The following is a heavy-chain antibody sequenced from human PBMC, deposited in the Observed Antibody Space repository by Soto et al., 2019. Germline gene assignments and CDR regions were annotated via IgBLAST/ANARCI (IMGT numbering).Heavy chain of an antibody. CDR3: VSDETQLERRPSYGKDV. V-gene: IGHV3-33*01. D-gene: IGHD1-1*01. CDR1: GFTFSHYG. CDR2: IWHHGGNK. Sequence: QMQLEESGGGVVQPGRSLRLSCVASGFTFSHYGMHWVRQAPGKGLEWVAVIWHHGGNKYYADSVKGRFTISRDNARNTLYLPMDSLRGEDTGVYYCVSDETQLERRPSYGKDVWGRGTTVIVSS. J-gene: IGHJ6*02.